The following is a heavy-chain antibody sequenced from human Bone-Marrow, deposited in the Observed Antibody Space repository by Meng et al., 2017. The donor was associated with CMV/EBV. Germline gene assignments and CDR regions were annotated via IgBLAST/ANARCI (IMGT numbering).Heavy chain of an antibody. D-gene: IGHD3-9*01. CDR1: GFTLSSYW. CDR3: ARGYYDILTGYSNDAFDI. Sequence: GESLKISCAASGFTLSSYWMHWVRQAPGKGLEWVAVISYDGSNKYYADSVKGRFTISRDNSKNTLYLQMNSLRAEDTAVYYCARGYYDILTGYSNDAFDIWGQGTMVTVSS. V-gene: IGHV3-30*03. J-gene: IGHJ3*02. CDR2: ISYDGSNK.